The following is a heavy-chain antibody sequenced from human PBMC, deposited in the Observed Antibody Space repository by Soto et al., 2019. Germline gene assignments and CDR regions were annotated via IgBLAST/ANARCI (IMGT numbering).Heavy chain of an antibody. Sequence: QVQLVESGGGVVQPGRSLRLSCAASGFTFSSYGMHWVRQAPGKGLEWVAVIWYDGSNKYYADSVKGRFTISRDNSKNTLYLQMNSLRAEDTAVYYCATVVVPAKYYYYCMDVWGKGTTVTVSS. CDR3: ATVVVPAKYYYYCMDV. V-gene: IGHV3-33*01. J-gene: IGHJ6*03. CDR1: GFTFSSYG. D-gene: IGHD2-2*01. CDR2: IWYDGSNK.